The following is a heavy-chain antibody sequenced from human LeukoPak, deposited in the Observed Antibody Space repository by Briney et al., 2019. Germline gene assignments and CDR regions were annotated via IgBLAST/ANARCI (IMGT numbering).Heavy chain of an antibody. J-gene: IGHJ5*02. V-gene: IGHV4-30-4*07. Sequence: PSGTLSLTCAVSAGSISSGGYSWSWIRQPPGKGLEWIGYIYHSGSTYYNPSLKSRVTISVDTSKNQLSLKLSSVTAADTAVYYCARESNYYGSGTGWFDPWGQGTLVTVSS. D-gene: IGHD3-10*01. CDR1: AGSISSGGYS. CDR3: ARESNYYGSGTGWFDP. CDR2: IYHSGST.